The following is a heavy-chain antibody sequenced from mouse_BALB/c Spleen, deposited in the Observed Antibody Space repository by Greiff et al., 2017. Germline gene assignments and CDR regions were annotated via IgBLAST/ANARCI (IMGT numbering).Heavy chain of an antibody. V-gene: IGHV1S34*01. CDR3: ARKAGNYDAMDY. Sequence: LVKTGASVKISCKASGYSFTGYYMHWVKQSHGKSLEWIGYISCYNGATSYNQKFKGKATFTVDTSSSTAYMQFNSLTSEDSAVYYCARKAGNYDAMDYWGQGTSVTVSS. CDR2: ISCYNGAT. CDR1: GYSFTGYY. D-gene: IGHD2-1*01. J-gene: IGHJ4*01.